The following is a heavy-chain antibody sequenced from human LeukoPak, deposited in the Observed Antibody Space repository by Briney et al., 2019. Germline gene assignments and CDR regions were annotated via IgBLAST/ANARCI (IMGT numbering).Heavy chain of an antibody. CDR3: ARRDGVFDY. V-gene: IGHV3-7*01. D-gene: IGHD3-10*01. Sequence: GGSLRLSCAASGFTVSSNYMSWVRQAPGKGLEWVANIKQDGSEKYYVDSVKGRFTISRDNAKNSLYLQMNSLRAEDTAVYYCARRDGVFDYWGQGTLVTVSS. J-gene: IGHJ4*02. CDR1: GFTVSSNY. CDR2: IKQDGSEK.